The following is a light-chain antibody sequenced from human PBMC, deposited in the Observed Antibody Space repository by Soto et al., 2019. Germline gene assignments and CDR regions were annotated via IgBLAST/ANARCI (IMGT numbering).Light chain of an antibody. J-gene: IGKJ3*01. CDR3: QKTYSTPFT. CDR1: QTISNY. CDR2: AAS. Sequence: DLQMTQSPSSLSASVGDRVTITCRASQTISNYLNWYQEKPGKAPKLLIYAASNLQSGVPSRFSGSGSGTEFTLTISSLQPEDFATYYCQKTYSTPFTFGPGTNVDI. V-gene: IGKV1-39*01.